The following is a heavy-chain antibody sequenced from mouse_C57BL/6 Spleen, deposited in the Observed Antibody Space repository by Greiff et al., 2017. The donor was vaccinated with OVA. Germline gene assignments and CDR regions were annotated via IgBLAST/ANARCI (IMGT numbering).Heavy chain of an antibody. CDR1: GYTFTSYW. Sequence: VQLQQSGAELVKPGASVKVSCKASGYTFTSYWMHWVKQRPGQGLEWIGRIHPSDSDTNYNQKFKGKATLTVDKSSSTAYMQLSSLTSEDSAVYYCALLYGNYEGFAYWGQGTLVTVSA. J-gene: IGHJ3*01. CDR3: ALLYGNYEGFAY. CDR2: IHPSDSDT. V-gene: IGHV1-74*01. D-gene: IGHD2-1*01.